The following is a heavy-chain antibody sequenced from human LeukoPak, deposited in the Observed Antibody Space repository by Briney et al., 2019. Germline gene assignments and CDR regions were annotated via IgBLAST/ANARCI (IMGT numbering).Heavy chain of an antibody. Sequence: GASVKVSCKASGYTFTGYYMHWVRQAPGQGLEWMGWINPNSGGTNYAQKFQGRVTMTRDTSISTAYMELSRLRSDDTAVYYCARGPPLRFLEWFADYWGQGTLVTVSS. CDR2: INPNSGGT. CDR1: GYTFTGYY. J-gene: IGHJ4*02. CDR3: ARGPPLRFLEWFADY. V-gene: IGHV1-2*02. D-gene: IGHD3-3*01.